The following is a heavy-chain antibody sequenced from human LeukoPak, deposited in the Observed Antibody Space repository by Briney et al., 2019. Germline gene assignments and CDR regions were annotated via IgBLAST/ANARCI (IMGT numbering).Heavy chain of an antibody. V-gene: IGHV4-61*01. CDR1: GGSVSSGNYY. Sequence: SETLSLTCIVSGGSVSSGNYYWSWIRQPPGKGPEWIGYIYSSGSTNYNPSLKSRVTISVDTSKNQCSLMVSSVTAADTALYYCARGVPTATARWFDPWGQGTLVTVSS. J-gene: IGHJ5*02. CDR2: IYSSGST. D-gene: IGHD2-21*02. CDR3: ARGVPTATARWFDP.